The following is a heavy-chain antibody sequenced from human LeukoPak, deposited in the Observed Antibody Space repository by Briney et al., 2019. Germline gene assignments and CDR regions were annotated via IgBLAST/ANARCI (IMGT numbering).Heavy chain of an antibody. CDR2: TYHRSKWYN. V-gene: IGHV6-1*01. J-gene: IGHJ3*02. CDR1: GDHLSSQSAA. CDR3: AGRSITRQIFDI. D-gene: IGHD2-2*01. Sequence: SQTLSLTCAISGDHLSSQSAAWNWLRQSPSRGLEWLERTYHRSKWYNDYAVSVKSRIIINPDTSKNQFSLQLNSVTPEDTAVYYCAGRSITRQIFDIWGRGTMVSVSS.